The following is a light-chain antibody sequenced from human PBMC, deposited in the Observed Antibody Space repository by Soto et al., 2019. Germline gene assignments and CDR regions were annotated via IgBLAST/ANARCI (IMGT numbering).Light chain of an antibody. CDR3: SSYAGSTCVV. CDR2: EVS. CDR1: SSDVGGYNY. V-gene: IGLV2-8*01. J-gene: IGLJ1*01. Sequence: QSALTQPPSASGSPGQSVTISCTGTSSDVGGYNYVSWYQHHPGKAPKLVIYEVSKRPSGVPDRFSGSKSGNTASLTVSGLQAEDEADYYCSSYAGSTCVVFGTGTKVTVL.